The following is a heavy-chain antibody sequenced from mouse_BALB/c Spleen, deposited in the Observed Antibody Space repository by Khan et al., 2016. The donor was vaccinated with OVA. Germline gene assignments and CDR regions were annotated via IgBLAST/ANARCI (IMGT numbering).Heavy chain of an antibody. CDR3: ARPPYFSYTLDY. CDR1: GYSFTNYG. CDR2: IITYPGEP. J-gene: IGHJ4*01. Sequence: QIQLVQSGPELKKPGETVKISCKASGYSFTNYGINWVKQSPGKALKWMGWIITYPGEPTYADAFKGRFAFSLETSANTAYLQINILKNEDTATYFCARPPYFSYTLDYWGQGTSVTVSS. D-gene: IGHD2-10*01. V-gene: IGHV9-3-1*01.